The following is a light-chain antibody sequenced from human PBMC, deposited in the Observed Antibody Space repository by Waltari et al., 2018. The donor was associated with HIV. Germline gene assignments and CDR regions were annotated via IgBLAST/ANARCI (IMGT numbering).Light chain of an antibody. V-gene: IGLV1-51*01. CDR3: GTWDSSLSLYV. J-gene: IGLJ1*01. CDR1: NSNLGNNF. CDR2: DNE. Sequence: QSILTQLPSVSAAPGQKVTVSCSGDNSNLGNNFVSWYQQVPGRAPRLLIYDNEKRPSGIPALFSAFKAGVSATLVIAGLQIVDEADYYCGTWDSSLSLYVFGPGTTVAVL.